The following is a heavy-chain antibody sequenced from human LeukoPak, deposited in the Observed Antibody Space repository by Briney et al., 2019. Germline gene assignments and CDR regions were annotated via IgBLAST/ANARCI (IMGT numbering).Heavy chain of an antibody. V-gene: IGHV4-59*08. J-gene: IGHJ5*02. Sequence: SETLSLTCTVSGGSISGYYWSWFRQPPGKGLAWVGYIHYSGGANYNPSLKNRVSISVDMSSNQFSLKLNSVTAADTAVYFCARHQGYCVTNSCGVDWFDPWGQGTLVTVSS. CDR3: ARHQGYCVTNSCGVDWFDP. D-gene: IGHD2-15*01. CDR2: IHYSGGA. CDR1: GGSISGYY.